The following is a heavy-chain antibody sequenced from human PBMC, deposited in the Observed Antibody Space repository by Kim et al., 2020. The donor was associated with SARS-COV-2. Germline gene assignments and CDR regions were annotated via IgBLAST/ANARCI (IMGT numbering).Heavy chain of an antibody. CDR1: GGSVSSGSYY. J-gene: IGHJ2*01. CDR2: IYYSGST. Sequence: SETLSLTCTVSGGSVSSGSYYWSWIRQPPGKGLEWIGYIYYSGSTNYNPSLKSRVTISVDTSKNQFSLKLSSVTAADTAVYYCAKCGGDCYSMGYFDLWGRGTLVTVSS. V-gene: IGHV4-61*01. CDR3: AKCGGDCYSMGYFDL. D-gene: IGHD2-21*02.